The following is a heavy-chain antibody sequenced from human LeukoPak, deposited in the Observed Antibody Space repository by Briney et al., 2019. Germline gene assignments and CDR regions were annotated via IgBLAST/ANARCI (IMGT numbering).Heavy chain of an antibody. CDR2: IYYSGST. J-gene: IGHJ4*02. Sequence: PSETLSLTCTVSGGSISSSSYYWGWIRQPPGKGLEWIGSIYYSGSTYYNPSPKSRVTISVDTSKNQFSLKLSSVTAADTAVYYCARLEEQLGEFDYWGQGTLVTVSS. CDR1: GGSISSSSYY. CDR3: ARLEEQLGEFDY. D-gene: IGHD6-6*01. V-gene: IGHV4-39*01.